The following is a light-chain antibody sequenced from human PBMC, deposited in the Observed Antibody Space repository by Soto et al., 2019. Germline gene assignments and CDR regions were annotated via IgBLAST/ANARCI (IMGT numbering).Light chain of an antibody. J-gene: IGLJ1*01. CDR2: DVS. CDR3: CSYAGSFIFV. V-gene: IGLV2-11*01. CDR1: SSDIGAYNY. Sequence: QSALTQPASVSGSPGQSITISCIGTSSDIGAYNYVSWYQQYPGKAPKLIIYDVSKRPSGIPDRFFGSKFGNTASLTISGLQAEDEADYYCCSYAGSFIFVFGTGTKLTVL.